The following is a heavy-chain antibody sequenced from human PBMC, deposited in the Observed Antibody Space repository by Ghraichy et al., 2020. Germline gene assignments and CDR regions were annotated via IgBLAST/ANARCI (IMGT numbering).Heavy chain of an antibody. CDR2: ISRSGTST. CDR3: AKDRREGGATPSEFDI. V-gene: IGHV3-23*01. J-gene: IGHJ3*02. CDR1: GFTFYSYA. Sequence: GGSLNISCAASGFTFYSYAMSWVRQAPGKGLEWVSGISRSGTSTYYADSVKGRFTISRDNSKSTLNLQMNSLRAEDTAVYYCAKDRREGGATPSEFDIWGQGTMVTVSS. D-gene: IGHD1-26*01.